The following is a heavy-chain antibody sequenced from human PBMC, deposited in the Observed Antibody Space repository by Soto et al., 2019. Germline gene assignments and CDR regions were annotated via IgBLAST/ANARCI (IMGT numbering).Heavy chain of an antibody. Sequence: SSQSPRDPIDRYYLCWAHPDPGQGLEWMGWINPNSGGTNYAQKFQGWVTMTRDTSISTAYMELSRLRSDDTAVYYCARDFCSGGSCYRTLDLWGRGTLVTVSS. J-gene: IGHJ2*01. D-gene: IGHD2-15*01. V-gene: IGHV1-2*04. CDR3: ARDFCSGGSCYRTLDL. CDR1: RDPIDRYY. CDR2: INPNSGGT.